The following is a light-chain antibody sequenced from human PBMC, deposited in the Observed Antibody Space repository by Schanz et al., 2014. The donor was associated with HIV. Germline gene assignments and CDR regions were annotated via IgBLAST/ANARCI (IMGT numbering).Light chain of an antibody. CDR2: DVT. CDR1: SSDVGADNS. V-gene: IGLV2-14*03. CDR3: CSDTRTGTLI. Sequence: QSALTQPASVSGSPGQSITISCTGTSSDVGADNSVSWYQQHPGRAPRLLVYDVTYRPSGVSNRFSGSKSGNTASLTISGLQAEDEADYFCCSDTRTGTLIFGGGTKLTVL. J-gene: IGLJ2*01.